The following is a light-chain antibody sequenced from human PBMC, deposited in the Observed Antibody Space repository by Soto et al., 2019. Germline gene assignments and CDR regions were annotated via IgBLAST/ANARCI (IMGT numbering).Light chain of an antibody. J-gene: IGKJ1*01. Sequence: EIVLTQSPGTLSLSPGERATLSCRASQSVSSNYLAWYQQTPGQAPRLLIYGASSRATGIPDRFSGSASGTDFTLTISRLEPEDFAVYYCQKYGSSPQTFGQGTKVEIK. V-gene: IGKV3-20*01. CDR1: QSVSSNY. CDR2: GAS. CDR3: QKYGSSPQT.